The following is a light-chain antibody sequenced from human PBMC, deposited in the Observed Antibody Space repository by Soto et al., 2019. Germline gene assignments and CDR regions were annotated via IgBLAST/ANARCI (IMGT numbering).Light chain of an antibody. Sequence: EIVLTQSPGTLSLSPGERATLSCRASQTVSGSKLAWYQQKPGQAPKVLIYGAASRATGIPDRFSGSGSGKDFTLTSSRLAPEYFAVYYCHQYGSSPRTFGQGTKVEIK. CDR1: QTVSGSK. CDR3: HQYGSSPRT. CDR2: GAA. V-gene: IGKV3-20*01. J-gene: IGKJ1*01.